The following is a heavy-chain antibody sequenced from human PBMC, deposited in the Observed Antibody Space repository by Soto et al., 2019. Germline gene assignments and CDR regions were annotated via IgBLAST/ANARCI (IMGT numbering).Heavy chain of an antibody. Sequence: PSETLSLTCTVSGGSISSGDYYWSWIRQPPGKGLEWIGHVYYSGSTYYSPSLKSRVIISVDTSKNQVSLKLSSVTAADTAVYYCARPLYSGNYYTAFDIWGQGTVVTVSS. D-gene: IGHD1-26*01. CDR2: VYYSGST. CDR3: ARPLYSGNYYTAFDI. J-gene: IGHJ3*02. V-gene: IGHV4-61*08. CDR1: GGSISSGDYY.